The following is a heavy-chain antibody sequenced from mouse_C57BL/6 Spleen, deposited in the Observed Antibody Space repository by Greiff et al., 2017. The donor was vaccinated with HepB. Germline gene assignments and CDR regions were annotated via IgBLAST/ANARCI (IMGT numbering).Heavy chain of an antibody. V-gene: IGHV1-26*01. Sequence: VQLQQSGPELVKPGASVKISCKASGYTFTHYYMNWVKQSHGKSLEWIGDINPNNGGTSYNQKFKGKATLTVDKSSSTAYMELRSLTSDDSAVYYCARSKLYYAMDYWGQGTSVTVSS. CDR1: GYTFTHYY. J-gene: IGHJ4*01. CDR2: INPNNGGT. CDR3: ARSKLYYAMDY.